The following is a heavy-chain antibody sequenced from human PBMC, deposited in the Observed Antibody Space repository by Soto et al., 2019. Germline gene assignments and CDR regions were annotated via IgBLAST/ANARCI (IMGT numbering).Heavy chain of an antibody. CDR1: GYSFASYY. V-gene: IGHV1-46*01. CDR3: ARVRVSGPSDWAELDY. CDR2: INPSDGST. Sequence: QVQLVQSGAEVKTPGASVKVSCKASGYSFASYYIHWVRQAPGQGLEWMGMINPSDGSTSYTQYFQGRVTMTRDTSTSTVYMELSSLGSEDTAVYYCARVRVSGPSDWAELDYWGQGALVTVSS. J-gene: IGHJ4*02. D-gene: IGHD3-10*01.